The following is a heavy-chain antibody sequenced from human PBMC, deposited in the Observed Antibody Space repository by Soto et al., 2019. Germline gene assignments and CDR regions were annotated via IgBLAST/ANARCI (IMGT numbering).Heavy chain of an antibody. V-gene: IGHV1-69*12. Sequence: QVQLVQSGAEVKKPGSSVKVYCKASGGTFSSYAISWVRQAPGQGLEWMGGIIPIFGTANYAQKFQGRVTITADESTSTAYMELSSLRSEDTAVYYCASGEFTVHRATFDYWGQGTLVTVSS. D-gene: IGHD2-15*01. CDR3: ASGEFTVHRATFDY. CDR2: IIPIFGTA. J-gene: IGHJ4*02. CDR1: GGTFSSYA.